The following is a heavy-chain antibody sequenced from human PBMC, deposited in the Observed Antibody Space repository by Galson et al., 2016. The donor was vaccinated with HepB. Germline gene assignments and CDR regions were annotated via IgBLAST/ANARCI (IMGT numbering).Heavy chain of an antibody. Sequence: SLRLSCAASGFTFSSYAMSWVRQAPGKGLEWVSAISGSGGSTYYADSVKGRFTISRDNSKNTLYLQMNSLRTEDSALYYCAKVAGGRIPAAGVDYYYYYALDVWGQGTLVTVSS. D-gene: IGHD6-13*01. CDR1: GFTFSSYA. J-gene: IGHJ6*02. CDR3: AKVAGGRIPAAGVDYYYYYALDV. CDR2: ISGSGGST. V-gene: IGHV3-23*01.